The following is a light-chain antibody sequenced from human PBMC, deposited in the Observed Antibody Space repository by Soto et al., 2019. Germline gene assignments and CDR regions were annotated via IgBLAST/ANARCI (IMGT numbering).Light chain of an antibody. V-gene: IGKV1-5*01. CDR1: QSIDSW. CDR2: DAS. CDR3: QQYRGKPFT. J-gene: IGKJ2*01. Sequence: DIQMTQSPSTLSASVGDRVTIACRASQSIDSWLAWYQQKPGKAPKFLIYDASDLESGVPSRFSGSGSGTEFTLTISSLQPDDFAMYYCQQYRGKPFTFGQGTKVEIK.